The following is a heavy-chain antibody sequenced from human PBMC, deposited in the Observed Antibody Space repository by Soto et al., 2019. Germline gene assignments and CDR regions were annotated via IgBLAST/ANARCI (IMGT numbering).Heavy chain of an antibody. CDR2: IYYSGST. D-gene: IGHD4-4*01. CDR1: GGSISSGGYY. CDR3: ERTLQRIKTGFDT. J-gene: IGHJ5*02. Sequence: SETLSLTCTVSGGSISSGGYYWSWIRQLPGKGLEWIGYIYYSGSTSYYPSLKSRVSISVDTSKNQFSLKLSSVTAADTAVYYCERTLQRIKTGFDTWGQGNLVTVSS. V-gene: IGHV4-31*03.